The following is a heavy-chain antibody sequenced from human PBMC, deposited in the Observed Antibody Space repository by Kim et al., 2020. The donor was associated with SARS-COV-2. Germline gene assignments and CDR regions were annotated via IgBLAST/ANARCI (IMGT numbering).Heavy chain of an antibody. J-gene: IGHJ4*02. D-gene: IGHD3-22*01. Sequence: SETLSLTCTVSGGSISSSSYYWGWIRQPPGKGQEWIGSIYYSGSTYYNPSLKSRVTISVDTSKNQFSLKLSSVTAADTAVYYCASRTYYDLDYWGQGTLVTVSS. V-gene: IGHV4-39*01. CDR2: IYYSGST. CDR1: GGSISSSSYY. CDR3: ASRTYYDLDY.